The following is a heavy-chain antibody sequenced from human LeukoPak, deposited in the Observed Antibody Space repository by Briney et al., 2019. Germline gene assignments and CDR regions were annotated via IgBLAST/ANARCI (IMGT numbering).Heavy chain of an antibody. CDR3: ATDFYDST. J-gene: IGHJ5*02. D-gene: IGHD3-22*01. CDR1: GFTFSNAW. Sequence: GGSLRLSCATSGFTFSNAWMNWVRQAPGKGLEWVGRIRSNSDGGTIDYAAPVKGRLTLSRDDSKTTLYLQMNSLQTEDTAVYYCATDFYDSTWGQGTLVTVSS. CDR2: IRSNSDGGTI. V-gene: IGHV3-15*07.